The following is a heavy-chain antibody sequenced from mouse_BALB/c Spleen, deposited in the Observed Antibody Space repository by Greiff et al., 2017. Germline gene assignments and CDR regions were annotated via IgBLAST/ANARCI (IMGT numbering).Heavy chain of an antibody. Sequence: QVQLLQSGPGLVAPSQSLSITCTVSGFSLTSYDISWIRQPPGKGLEWLGVIWTGGGTNYNSAFMSRLSISKDNSKSQVFLKMNSLQTDDTAIYYCVTRPGFDYWGEGTPVTVSA. CDR3: VTRPGFDY. CDR1: GFSLTSYD. J-gene: IGHJ3*01. V-gene: IGHV2-9-2*01. CDR2: IWTGGGT.